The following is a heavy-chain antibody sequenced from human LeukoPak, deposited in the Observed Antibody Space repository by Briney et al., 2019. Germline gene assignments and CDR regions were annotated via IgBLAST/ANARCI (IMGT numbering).Heavy chain of an antibody. Sequence: QAGGSLRLSCAASGFTFSSYWMSWVRQAPGKGLEWVADIKQDGSEKYYVDSVKGRFTISRDNAKNTLYLQMNSLRAEDTAVYYCAREALAARRDFDYWAQGTLVTVSS. V-gene: IGHV3-7*01. CDR2: IKQDGSEK. CDR3: AREALAARRDFDY. CDR1: GFTFSSYW. D-gene: IGHD6-6*01. J-gene: IGHJ4*02.